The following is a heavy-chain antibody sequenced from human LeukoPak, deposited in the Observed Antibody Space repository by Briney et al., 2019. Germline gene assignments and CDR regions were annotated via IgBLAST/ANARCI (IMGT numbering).Heavy chain of an antibody. CDR3: VRDLGHSRHYFEY. CDR2: ISQDGSET. CDR1: GFPFNSFF. V-gene: IGHV3-7*01. D-gene: IGHD7-27*01. Sequence: GGSLRLSCAASGFPFNSFFLNWVRLTPGRELEWVACISQDGSETFYMDSVRGRFIISRDNTRNSLYLQMDSLRAEDTAVYFCVRDLGHSRHYFEYWGQGALVTVSS. J-gene: IGHJ4*02.